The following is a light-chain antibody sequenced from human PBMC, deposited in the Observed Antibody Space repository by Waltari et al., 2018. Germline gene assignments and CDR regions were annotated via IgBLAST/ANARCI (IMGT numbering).Light chain of an antibody. V-gene: IGKV3-11*01. Sequence: DILLTQSPATLSLSPRVRATTSCRASQSVSSYLAWDQQMPGQAPRLLIHSASNRATGIPARFSGSGSGTDFTLTISSLEPEDFAVYYCQQRSNWPRTFGQGTKVEIK. CDR2: SAS. J-gene: IGKJ1*01. CDR1: QSVSSY. CDR3: QQRSNWPRT.